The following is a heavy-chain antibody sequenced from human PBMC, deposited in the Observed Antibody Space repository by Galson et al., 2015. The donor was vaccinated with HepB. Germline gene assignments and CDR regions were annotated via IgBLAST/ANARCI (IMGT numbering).Heavy chain of an antibody. J-gene: IGHJ5*02. CDR1: GYTFTSNG. CDR2: ISAYNGNT. CDR3: ARCDVAGTTEFDP. Sequence: SVKVSCKASGYTFTSNGIRWMRQAPGQGLEWMGWISAYNGNTNYAQHLQGTVTMTTDTSASTAYMELRSLRSDGTAVYYCARCDVAGTTEFDPWGRRTLVTVSS. V-gene: IGHV1-18*01. D-gene: IGHD1-7*01.